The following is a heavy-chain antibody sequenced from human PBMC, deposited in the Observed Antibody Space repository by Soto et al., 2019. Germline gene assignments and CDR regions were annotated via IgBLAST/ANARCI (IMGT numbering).Heavy chain of an antibody. D-gene: IGHD5-18*01. CDR1: GGSISSSNW. Sequence: TSETLSLTCAVSGGSISSSNWWSWVRQPPGKGLEWIGEIYHSGSTNYNPSLKSRVTISVDKSKNQFSLKLSSVTAADTAVYYCASRPDTAMVPYYFDYWGQGTLVTVSS. V-gene: IGHV4-4*02. CDR3: ASRPDTAMVPYYFDY. J-gene: IGHJ4*02. CDR2: IYHSGST.